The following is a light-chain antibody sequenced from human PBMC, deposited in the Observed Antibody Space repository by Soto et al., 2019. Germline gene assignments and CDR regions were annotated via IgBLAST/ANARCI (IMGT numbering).Light chain of an antibody. CDR2: GAS. Sequence: EIVMTQSPATLSVSPGERATLSCRASQSVGRNVAWYQQKPGQAPRILXYGASTRANGISARFSGSGSGTELTLTISSLQPEDFAVYYCQQYKNWPTETFGPGTKVDIK. V-gene: IGKV3-15*01. CDR3: QQYKNWPTET. J-gene: IGKJ3*01. CDR1: QSVGRN.